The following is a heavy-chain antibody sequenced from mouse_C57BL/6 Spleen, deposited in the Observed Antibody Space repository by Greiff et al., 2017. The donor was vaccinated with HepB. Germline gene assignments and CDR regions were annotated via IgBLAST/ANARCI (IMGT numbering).Heavy chain of an antibody. V-gene: IGHV1-80*01. CDR2: IYPGDGDT. CDR1: GYAFSSYW. D-gene: IGHD2-2*01. J-gene: IGHJ1*03. Sequence: QVQLQQSGAELVKPGASVKISCKASGYAFSSYWMNWVKQRPGKGLEWIGQIYPGDGDTNYNGKFKGKATLTADKSSSTAYMQLSSLTSEDSAVYFCAIIYYGYDGPNWYFDVWGTGTTVTVSS. CDR3: AIIYYGYDGPNWYFDV.